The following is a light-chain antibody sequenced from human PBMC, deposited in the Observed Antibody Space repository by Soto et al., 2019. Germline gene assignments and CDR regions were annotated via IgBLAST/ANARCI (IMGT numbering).Light chain of an antibody. Sequence: QSVLTQPASVSGSPGQSITISCTGTSSDIGGYSYVSWYQHHPGKAPKVMIYEVTNRPSGVSNRFSGSKSGNTASLTISGLQAEDEADYYCSSYTTSSTWVFGGGTKVTVL. J-gene: IGLJ3*02. CDR3: SSYTTSSTWV. CDR2: EVT. V-gene: IGLV2-14*01. CDR1: SSDIGGYSY.